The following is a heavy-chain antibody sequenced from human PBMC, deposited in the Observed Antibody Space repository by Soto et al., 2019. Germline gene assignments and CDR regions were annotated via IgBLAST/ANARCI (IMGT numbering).Heavy chain of an antibody. CDR3: ARDRASCHLSCGMDV. CDR1: GGSISSGGYS. CDR2: IYHSGST. J-gene: IGHJ6*02. Sequence: SETLSLTCAVSGGSISSGGYSWSWIRQPPGKGLEWIGYIYHSGSTYYNPSLKSRVTISVDRSKNQFSLKLSSVTAADTAVYYCARDRASCHLSCGMDVWGQGTTVTVS. D-gene: IGHD2-2*01. V-gene: IGHV4-30-2*01.